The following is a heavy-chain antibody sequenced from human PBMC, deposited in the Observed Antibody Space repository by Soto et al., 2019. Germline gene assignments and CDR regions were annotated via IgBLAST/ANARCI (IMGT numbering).Heavy chain of an antibody. CDR2: IYYSGTT. CDR3: ARVWSGYYKFDS. V-gene: IGHV4-30-4*01. J-gene: IGHJ4*02. Sequence: PSETLSLTCTVSGGSISSGAHYWSWIRQPPGKGLEWIGYIYYSGTTYHNPSLKSRVTISVDTSKNQFSLKLSSVTAADTAVHYCARVWSGYYKFDSWGQGTLVTVSS. CDR1: GGSISSGAHY. D-gene: IGHD3-3*01.